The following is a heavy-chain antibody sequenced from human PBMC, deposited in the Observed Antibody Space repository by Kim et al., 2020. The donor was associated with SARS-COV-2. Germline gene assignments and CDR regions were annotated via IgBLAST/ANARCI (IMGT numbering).Heavy chain of an antibody. CDR3: ARHLYDFWSGSALDWFDP. V-gene: IGHV4-61*07. J-gene: IGHJ5*02. Sequence: KSRVTISVDTSKNQFSLKLSSVTAADTAVYYCARHLYDFWSGSALDWFDPWGQGTLVTVSS. D-gene: IGHD3-3*01.